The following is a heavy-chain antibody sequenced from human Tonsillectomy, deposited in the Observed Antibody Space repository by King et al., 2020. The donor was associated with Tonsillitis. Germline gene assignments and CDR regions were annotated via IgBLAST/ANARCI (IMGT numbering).Heavy chain of an antibody. D-gene: IGHD3-22*01. CDR3: ARERITMIVVVNDAFEI. V-gene: IGHV3-11*01. J-gene: IGHJ3*02. CDR1: GFTFSDYD. CDR2: ISSSGGTI. Sequence: VQLVESGGGLVKPGGSLRLSCAASGFTFSDYDMSWIRQAPGKGLEWVSYISSSGGTIYYADSVKGRLTISRDNAKNSLYLQMNSLRAEDTAVYYCARERITMIVVVNDAFEICGERTMVTVSS.